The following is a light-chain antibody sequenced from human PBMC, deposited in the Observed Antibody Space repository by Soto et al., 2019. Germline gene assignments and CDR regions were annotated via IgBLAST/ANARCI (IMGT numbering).Light chain of an antibody. CDR2: GAY. Sequence: DIQLSQSPSLLSASVGDRVTITCRASQDLDNYLAWYRQTPGEAPKLLIYGAYTLQSGVPRRFSGAGSGPEFSLTTSSLQPEDFAISYCQKLNGSPPITFGQGTRVDIK. V-gene: IGKV1-9*01. CDR3: QKLNGSPPIT. CDR1: QDLDNY. J-gene: IGKJ5*01.